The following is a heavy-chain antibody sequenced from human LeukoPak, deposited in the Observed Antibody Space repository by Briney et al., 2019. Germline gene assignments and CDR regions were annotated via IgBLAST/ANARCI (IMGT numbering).Heavy chain of an antibody. CDR1: GYTFTGYY. CDR3: ARKTMVRGKGFDY. Sequence: ASVKVSCKASGYTFTGYYMHWVRQAPGQGLEWMGWINPNSGGTYYAQKFQGRVTMTSDASISTAYMELSRLRSDNTAVYYCARKTMVRGKGFDYWGQGTLVTVSS. D-gene: IGHD3-10*01. V-gene: IGHV1-2*02. J-gene: IGHJ4*02. CDR2: INPNSGGT.